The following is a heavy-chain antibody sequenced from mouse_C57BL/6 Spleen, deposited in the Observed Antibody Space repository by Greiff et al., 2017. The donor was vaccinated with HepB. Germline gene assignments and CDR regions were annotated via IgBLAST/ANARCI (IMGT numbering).Heavy chain of an antibody. Sequence: EVQLQQSGPELVKPGASVKISCKASGYTFTDYYMNWVKQSHGKSLEWIGDINPNNGGTSYNQKFKGKATLTVDKSSSTAYMELRSLTSEDSAVYYCARRVITTVVDQRYFDVWGTGTTVTVSS. J-gene: IGHJ1*03. D-gene: IGHD1-1*01. CDR2: INPNNGGT. V-gene: IGHV1-26*01. CDR3: ARRVITTVVDQRYFDV. CDR1: GYTFTDYY.